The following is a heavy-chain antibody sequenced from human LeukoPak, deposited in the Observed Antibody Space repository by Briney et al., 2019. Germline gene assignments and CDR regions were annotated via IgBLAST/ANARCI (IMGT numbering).Heavy chain of an antibody. J-gene: IGHJ5*02. D-gene: IGHD2-2*01. V-gene: IGHV1-69*06. CDR3: ARVELNKNSRCSLGCGSTSCYRGRCVNWFDP. Sequence: ASVKVFCKASGGTFSSYAISWVRQAPGQGLEWVGGIIPIFGTANYAQKFQGRVTITADKSTSTAYMELSSLRSEDTAVYYCARVELNKNSRCSLGCGSTSCYRGRCVNWFDPWGQGTLVTVSS. CDR2: IIPIFGTA. CDR1: GGTFSSYA.